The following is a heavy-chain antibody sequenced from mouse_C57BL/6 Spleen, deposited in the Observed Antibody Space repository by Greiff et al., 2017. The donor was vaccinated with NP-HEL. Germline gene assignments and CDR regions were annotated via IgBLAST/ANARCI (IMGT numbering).Heavy chain of an antibody. Sequence: QVQLQQPGAELVKPGASVKLSCKASGYTFTSYWMHWVKQRPGRGLEWIGRIDPNSGGTKYNEKFKGKATLTVDKPSSTAYMQLGSLTSEDAAFYYRARGGDYGSSPYYYAMDDWGQGTPVTVSS. V-gene: IGHV1-72*01. D-gene: IGHD1-1*01. J-gene: IGHJ4*01. CDR2: IDPNSGGT. CDR3: ARGGDYGSSPYYYAMDD. CDR1: GYTFTSYW.